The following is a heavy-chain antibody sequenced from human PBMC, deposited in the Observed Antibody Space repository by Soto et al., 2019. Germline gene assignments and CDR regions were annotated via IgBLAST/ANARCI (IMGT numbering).Heavy chain of an antibody. D-gene: IGHD1-20*01. CDR1: GYTFTSYG. Sequence: ASVKVSCKASGYTFTSYGISWVRQAPGQGLEWMGWISAYNGNTNYAQKLQGRVTMTTDTSTSTAYMELRSLRSDDTAVYYCARTGSHSPRYNWNYSDYWGQGTLVTVSS. CDR3: ARTGSHSPRYNWNYSDY. CDR2: ISAYNGNT. J-gene: IGHJ4*02. V-gene: IGHV1-18*01.